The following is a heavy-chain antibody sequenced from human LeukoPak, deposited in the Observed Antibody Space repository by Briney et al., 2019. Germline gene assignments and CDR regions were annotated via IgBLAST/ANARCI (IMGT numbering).Heavy chain of an antibody. CDR1: GGTFSSYA. CDR2: IIPIFGTA. V-gene: IGHV1-69*06. CDR3: ASQVRGVRYYYYYGMDV. J-gene: IGHJ6*04. D-gene: IGHD3-10*01. Sequence: ASVKVSCKASGGTFSSYAISWVRQPPGQGLEWMGGIIPIFGTANYAQKFQGRVTITADKSTNTDYMELSSLKSEDTAVYYCASQVRGVRYYYYYGMDVWGKGTTVTVSS.